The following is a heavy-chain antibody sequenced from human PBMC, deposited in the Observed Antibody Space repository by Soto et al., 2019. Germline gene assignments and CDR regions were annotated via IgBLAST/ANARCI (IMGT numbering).Heavy chain of an antibody. Sequence: PGESLKISCKGSGYSFTSYWIGWVRQMPGKGLEWMGIIYPGDSDTRYSPSFQGQVTISADKSISTAYLQWSSLRASDTAMYYCARHLRTGTTGRYYYYGMDVWGQGTTVTVSS. D-gene: IGHD1-1*01. CDR3: ARHLRTGTTGRYYYYGMDV. CDR2: IYPGDSDT. V-gene: IGHV5-51*01. J-gene: IGHJ6*02. CDR1: GYSFTSYW.